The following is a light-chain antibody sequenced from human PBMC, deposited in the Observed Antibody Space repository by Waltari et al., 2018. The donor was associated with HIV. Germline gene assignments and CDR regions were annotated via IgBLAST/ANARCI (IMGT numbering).Light chain of an antibody. CDR1: SSHVGGYNY. J-gene: IGLJ3*02. CDR2: DVS. V-gene: IGLV2-11*01. CDR3: CSYAGSYTWV. Sequence: QSALTQPRSVSGSPGQSVTISCTGTSSHVGGYNYVSWYQQHPGKAPKLMIYDVSKRPSGVPDRFSGSKSGNTASLTISGLQAEDEADYHCCSYAGSYTWVFGGGTKLTVL.